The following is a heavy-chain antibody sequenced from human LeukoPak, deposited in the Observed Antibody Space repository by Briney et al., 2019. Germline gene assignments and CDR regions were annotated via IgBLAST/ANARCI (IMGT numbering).Heavy chain of an antibody. CDR3: ARGGGHMVRGVIIPTDSDY. CDR2: IYYSGST. J-gene: IGHJ4*02. Sequence: SQTLSLTCTVSGGSISSGDYYWSWIRQPPGKGLEWIGYIYYSGSTYYNPSLKSRVTISVDTSKNQFSLKLSSVTAADTAVYYCARGGGHMVRGVIIPTDSDYWGQGTLVTVSS. V-gene: IGHV4-30-4*01. D-gene: IGHD3-10*01. CDR1: GGSISSGDYY.